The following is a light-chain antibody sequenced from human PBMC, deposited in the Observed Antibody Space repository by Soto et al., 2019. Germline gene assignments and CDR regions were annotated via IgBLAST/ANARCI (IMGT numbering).Light chain of an antibody. V-gene: IGKV3-15*01. Sequence: EMVMTQSPATLSVFPGERATLSCRASQSVSSNLAWYQQKPGQAPRLLIYGASARATGIPARFSGSGSGTEFTLTISSLQSEDFAVYYCQQYNDWWTFGQGTKVDIK. CDR1: QSVSSN. CDR3: QQYNDWWT. CDR2: GAS. J-gene: IGKJ1*01.